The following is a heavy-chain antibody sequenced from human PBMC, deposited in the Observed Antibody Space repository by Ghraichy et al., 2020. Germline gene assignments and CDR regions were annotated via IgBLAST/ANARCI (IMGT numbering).Heavy chain of an antibody. CDR3: AKDSRTTYSSNWPRGYNYHVDV. CDR2: ISYDDYHK. CDR1: GFTFDYYG. Sequence: LSLTCAASGFTFDYYGMNWVRQAPGKGPEWVAVISYDDYHKYYAESVKGRFTISRENSNNTLFLEMHSLRAEDTAVYYCAKDSRTTYSSNWPRGYNYHVDVWGQGTTVIVSS. D-gene: IGHD6-13*01. V-gene: IGHV3-30*18. J-gene: IGHJ6*02.